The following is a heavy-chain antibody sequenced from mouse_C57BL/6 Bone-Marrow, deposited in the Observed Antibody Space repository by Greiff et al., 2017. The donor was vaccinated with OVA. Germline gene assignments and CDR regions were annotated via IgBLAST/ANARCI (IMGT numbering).Heavy chain of an antibody. CDR1: GYTFTSYW. Sequence: QVQLQQPGAELVKPGASVKLSCKASGYTFTSYWMHWVKQRPGQGLEWIGMIHPNSGSTNYNEKFKSKATLTVDKSSSTAYMQLSSLTSEDSAVYYCARSGYYGSSAAWFAYGGQGTLVTVSA. CDR2: IHPNSGST. J-gene: IGHJ3*01. CDR3: ARSGYYGSSAAWFAY. D-gene: IGHD1-1*01. V-gene: IGHV1-64*01.